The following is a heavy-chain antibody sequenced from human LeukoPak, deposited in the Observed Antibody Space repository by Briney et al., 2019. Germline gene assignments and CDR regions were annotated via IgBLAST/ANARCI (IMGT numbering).Heavy chain of an antibody. CDR2: VSASGDST. CDR3: AKSHYYGSGSIDY. V-gene: IGHV3-23*01. CDR1: GFTFSSYA. J-gene: IGHJ4*02. D-gene: IGHD3-10*01. Sequence: PGGSLRLSCAASGFTFSSYAMSWVRQAPGKGLAWISTVSASGDSTSYADSVKGRFTISRDNSKNALYLQVNSLRADVAALYYCAKSHYYGSGSIDYWGQGTLVTVSS.